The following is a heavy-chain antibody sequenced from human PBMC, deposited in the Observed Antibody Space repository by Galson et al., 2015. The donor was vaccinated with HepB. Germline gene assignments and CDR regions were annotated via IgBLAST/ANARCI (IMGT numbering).Heavy chain of an antibody. D-gene: IGHD5-12*01. CDR2: INPNSGGT. CDR3: ARANIVATIWNY. CDR1: GYAFTGYY. J-gene: IGHJ4*02. V-gene: IGHV1-2*06. Sequence: SVKVSCKASGYAFTGYYMHWVRQAPGQGLEWMGRINPNSGGTNYAQKFQGRVTMTRDTSISTAYMELSRLRSDDTAVYYCARANIVATIWNYWGQGTLVTVSS.